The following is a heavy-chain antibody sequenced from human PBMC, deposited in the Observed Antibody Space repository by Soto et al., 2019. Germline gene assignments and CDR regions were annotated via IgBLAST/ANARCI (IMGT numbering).Heavy chain of an antibody. D-gene: IGHD3-22*01. CDR3: APDPYYYDSSGNFDY. CDR1: GFTFSSYA. V-gene: IGHV3-30-3*01. CDR2: ISYDGSNK. Sequence: PGGSLRLSCAASGFTFSSYAMHWVRQAPGKGLEWVAVISYDGSNKYYADSVKGRFTISRDNSKNTLYLQMNSLRAEDTAVYYCAPDPYYYDSSGNFDYWGQGTLVTVSS. J-gene: IGHJ4*02.